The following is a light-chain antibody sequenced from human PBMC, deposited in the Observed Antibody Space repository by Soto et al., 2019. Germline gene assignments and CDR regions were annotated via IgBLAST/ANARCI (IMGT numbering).Light chain of an antibody. CDR2: GAS. J-gene: IGKJ1*01. CDR1: QSVSRN. Sequence: EIVMTQSPATLSVSPGERATLSCRASQSVSRNLAWYQQNPGQAPRLLVYGASTRATGIPARFSGSGSGTEVTLTISSLQSEDFAVYYCQQYNNWPPMAFGQGNKVEIK. CDR3: QQYNNWPPMA. V-gene: IGKV3-15*01.